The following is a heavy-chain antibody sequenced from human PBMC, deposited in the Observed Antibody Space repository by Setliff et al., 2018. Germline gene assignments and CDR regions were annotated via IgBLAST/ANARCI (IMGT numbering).Heavy chain of an antibody. V-gene: IGHV1-46*01. J-gene: IGHJ4*02. Sequence: ASVKVPCKASGYTFTSYYMHWVRQAPGQGLEWMGIINPSGGSTSYAQKFQGRVTMTRDTSTSTVYMELSSPRSEDTAVYYCARVGRYVDTAMVFDYWGQGTLVTVSS. CDR3: ARVGRYVDTAMVFDY. D-gene: IGHD5-18*01. CDR2: INPSGGST. CDR1: GYTFTSYY.